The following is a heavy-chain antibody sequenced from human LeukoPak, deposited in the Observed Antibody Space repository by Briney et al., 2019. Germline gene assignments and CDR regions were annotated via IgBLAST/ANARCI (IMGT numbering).Heavy chain of an antibody. J-gene: IGHJ4*02. Sequence: PGGSLRLSCEASGFTFTSYTMNWVRQAPGKGLEWVSSISPSSEYIYYADSVKGRFTVSRDNAKNSLYLQMNSLRAEDAALYYCARGRGVLERLDYWGQGTLLTVSS. V-gene: IGHV3-21*01. CDR1: GFTFTSYT. CDR2: ISPSSEYI. D-gene: IGHD1-1*01. CDR3: ARGRGVLERLDY.